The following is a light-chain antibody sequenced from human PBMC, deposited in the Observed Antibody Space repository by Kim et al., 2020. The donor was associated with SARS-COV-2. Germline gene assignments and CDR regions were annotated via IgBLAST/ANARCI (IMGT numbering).Light chain of an antibody. J-gene: IGKJ2*03. CDR2: GAS. CDR1: QSVSSSY. CDR3: QQYGSSPRS. Sequence: CPADRATLACRASQSVSSSYLAWYQQKPGQAPRLLIYGASSRATGIPDRFSGSGSGTDFTLTISRLEPEDFAVYYCQQYGSSPRSFGQGTKLEI. V-gene: IGKV3-20*01.